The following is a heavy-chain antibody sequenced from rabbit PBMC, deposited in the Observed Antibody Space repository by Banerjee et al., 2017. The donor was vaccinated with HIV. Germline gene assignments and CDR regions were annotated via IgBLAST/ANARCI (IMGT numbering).Heavy chain of an antibody. CDR3: ARGDYAGYGYASNYFNL. J-gene: IGHJ4*01. V-gene: IGHV1S45*01. Sequence: QEQLEESGGDLVKPEGSLTLTCTASGFSFSSSYWICWVRQAPGKGLEWIACIYTANGNTYYASRAKGRFTISKTSSTTVTLQMTSLTAADTATYFCARGDYAGYGYASNYFNLWGPGTLVTVS. D-gene: IGHD6-1*01. CDR1: GFSFSSSYW. CDR2: IYTANGNT.